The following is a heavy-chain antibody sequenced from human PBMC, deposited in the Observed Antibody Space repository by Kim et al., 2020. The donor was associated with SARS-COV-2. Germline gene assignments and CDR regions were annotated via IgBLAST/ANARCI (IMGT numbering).Heavy chain of an antibody. CDR3: AVGNYYDSSGYYPYFDY. CDR1: GGTFSSYA. D-gene: IGHD3-22*01. V-gene: IGHV1-69*13. J-gene: IGHJ4*02. Sequence: SVKVSCKASGGTFSSYAISWVRQAPGQGLEWMGGIIPIFGTANYAQKFQGRVTITADESTSTAYMELSSLRSEDTAVYYCAVGNYYDSSGYYPYFDYWGQGTLVTVSS. CDR2: IIPIFGTA.